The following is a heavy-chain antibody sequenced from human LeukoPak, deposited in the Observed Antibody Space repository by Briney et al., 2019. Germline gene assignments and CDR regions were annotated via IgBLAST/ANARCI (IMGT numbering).Heavy chain of an antibody. Sequence: SVKVSCKASGGTFSSYAISWVRQAPGQGLEWMGRIIPILSIANYAQKFQGRVTITADKSTSTAYMELSSLRSEDTAVYYCARGAYYYDSSGGDAFDIWGQGTMVTVSS. CDR1: GGTFSSYA. CDR3: ARGAYYYDSSGGDAFDI. D-gene: IGHD3-22*01. V-gene: IGHV1-69*04. CDR2: IIPILSIA. J-gene: IGHJ3*02.